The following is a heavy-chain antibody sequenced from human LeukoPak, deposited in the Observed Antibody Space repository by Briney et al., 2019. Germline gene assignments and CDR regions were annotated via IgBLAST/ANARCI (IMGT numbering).Heavy chain of an antibody. Sequence: SETLSLTCTVSGYSISSGYYWGWIRQPPGKGLEWIGSIYHSGSTNYNPSLKSRVTISVDKSKNQFSLKLSSVTAADTAVYYCARERERNYYGSGSHKEDAFDIWGQGTMVTVSS. CDR2: IYHSGST. CDR1: GYSISSGYY. V-gene: IGHV4-38-2*02. D-gene: IGHD3-10*01. J-gene: IGHJ3*02. CDR3: ARERERNYYGSGSHKEDAFDI.